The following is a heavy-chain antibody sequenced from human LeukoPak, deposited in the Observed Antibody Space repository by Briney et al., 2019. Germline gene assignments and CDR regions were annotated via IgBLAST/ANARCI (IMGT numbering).Heavy chain of an antibody. V-gene: IGHV3-53*01. CDR2: IYSGGST. J-gene: IGHJ4*02. CDR1: GFTVSSNY. Sequence: PGGSLRLSCAASGFTVSSNYMSWVRQAPGKGLEWVSVIYSGGSTYYADSVKGRSTISRDNSKNTLYLQMNSLRAEDTAVYYCAKESPYDSSGYYSRWFDYWGQGTLVTVSS. D-gene: IGHD3-22*01. CDR3: AKESPYDSSGYYSRWFDY.